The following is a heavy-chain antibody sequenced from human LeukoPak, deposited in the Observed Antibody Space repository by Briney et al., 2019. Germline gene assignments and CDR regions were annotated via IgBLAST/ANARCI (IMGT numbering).Heavy chain of an antibody. V-gene: IGHV4-59*08. CDR2: IYYSGST. CDR1: GGSISSYY. CDR3: ARWGYCSGGGCYSHSTTNYYGMDV. Sequence: SETLSLTCTVSGGSISSYYWSWIRQPPGKGLEWIGYIYYSGSTNYNPSLKSRVTISVDTSKNQFSLKLSSVTAADTAVYYCARWGYCSGGGCYSHSTTNYYGMDVWGQGTTVTVSS. J-gene: IGHJ6*02. D-gene: IGHD2-15*01.